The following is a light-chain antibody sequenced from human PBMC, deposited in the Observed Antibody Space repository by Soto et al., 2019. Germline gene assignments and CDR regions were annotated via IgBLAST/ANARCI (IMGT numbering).Light chain of an antibody. Sequence: EIVMTQSPATLSVSPGERATLSCRASQSVSSNLAWYQQKVGQAPRVLIYDASTRATGIPGRFSGSGSGTEFTLTISRLQSEDFAVYYCQQYNNWPETFGQGTKVDIK. CDR3: QQYNNWPET. J-gene: IGKJ1*01. CDR1: QSVSSN. CDR2: DAS. V-gene: IGKV3-15*01.